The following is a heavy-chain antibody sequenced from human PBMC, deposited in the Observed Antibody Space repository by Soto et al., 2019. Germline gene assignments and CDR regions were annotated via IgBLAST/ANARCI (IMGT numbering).Heavy chain of an antibody. CDR1: GFTFSSYV. CDR3: AKGSIAAPLVPPDY. D-gene: IGHD6-6*01. V-gene: IGHV3-23*01. Sequence: EVQLLESGGGLVQPGGSLRLSCAASGFTFSSYVMSWVRQAPGKGLEWVSAISGSGGSTYYADSVKGRFTISRDNSKNTLYLQMNSLRAEDTAVYYCAKGSIAAPLVPPDYWGQGTLVTVSS. J-gene: IGHJ4*02. CDR2: ISGSGGST.